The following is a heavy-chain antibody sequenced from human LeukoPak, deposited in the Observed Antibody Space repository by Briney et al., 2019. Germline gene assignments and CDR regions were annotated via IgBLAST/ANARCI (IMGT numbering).Heavy chain of an antibody. V-gene: IGHV3-30*03. D-gene: IGHD3-3*01. CDR3: ARLREIPVFGVVTKSTSYFDY. Sequence: GGSLRLSCAASGFTFSTYGMHWVRQAPGKGLEWVAVISYDGSNKYYADSVKGRFTISRDNAKNSLYLQMNSLRAEDTAVYYCARLREIPVFGVVTKSTSYFDYWGQGTLVTVSS. J-gene: IGHJ4*02. CDR1: GFTFSTYG. CDR2: ISYDGSNK.